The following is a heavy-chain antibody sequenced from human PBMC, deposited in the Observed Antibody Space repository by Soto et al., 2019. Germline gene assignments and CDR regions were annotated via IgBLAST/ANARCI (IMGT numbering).Heavy chain of an antibody. D-gene: IGHD1-1*01. Sequence: SGPTLVNPTQTLTLTCTFSGFSLSTSGMCVSWIRQPPGKALEWLALIDWDDDKYYSTSLKTRLTISKDTSKNQVVLTMTNMDPVDTATYYCVRIRVHETHGSWYYYGMDVWGQGTTVTVSS. CDR1: GFSLSTSGMC. CDR2: IDWDDDK. V-gene: IGHV2-70*01. CDR3: VRIRVHETHGSWYYYGMDV. J-gene: IGHJ6*02.